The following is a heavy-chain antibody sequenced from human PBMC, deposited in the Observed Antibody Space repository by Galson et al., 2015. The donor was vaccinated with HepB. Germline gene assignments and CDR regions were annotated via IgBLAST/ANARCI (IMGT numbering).Heavy chain of an antibody. CDR2: ISYDGSNK. J-gene: IGHJ4*02. D-gene: IGHD4-17*01. Sequence: SLRLSCAASGFTFSSYAMHWVRQAPGKGLEWVAVISYDGSNKYYADSVKGRFTISRDNSKNTLYLQMNSLRAEDTAVYYCARDIRDYGDYGFFDYWGQGTLVTVSS. CDR3: ARDIRDYGDYGFFDY. V-gene: IGHV3-30*04. CDR1: GFTFSSYA.